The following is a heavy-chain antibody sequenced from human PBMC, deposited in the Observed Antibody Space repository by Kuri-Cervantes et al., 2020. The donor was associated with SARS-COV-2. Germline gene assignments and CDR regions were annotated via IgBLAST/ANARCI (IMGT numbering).Heavy chain of an antibody. CDR2: IYSGGST. D-gene: IGHD2-2*01. CDR1: GFTVSSNY. J-gene: IGHJ3*02. V-gene: IGHV3-53*01. CDR3: ASPIYCSSTSCYLGRSHGAFDI. Sequence: GGSLRLTCAASGFTVSSNYMSWVRQAPGKGLERVSVIYSGGSTYYADSVKGRFTISRDNSKNTLNLQMNSLRAEDTAVYYCASPIYCSSTSCYLGRSHGAFDIWGQGTMVTVSS.